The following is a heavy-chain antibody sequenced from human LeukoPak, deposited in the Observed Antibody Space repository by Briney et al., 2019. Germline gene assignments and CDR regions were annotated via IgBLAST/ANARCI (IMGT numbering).Heavy chain of an antibody. CDR2: IKRDGSER. J-gene: IGHJ4*02. CDR3: ARDKEAAVDFWSGYYPL. Sequence: GGSLRLSCAASGFIFSSYWMGWVRQARGKGLEWVANIKRDGSERYYEDSVKGRFTISRDNAQNSLYLQMNSLRDEDTAVYYCARDKEAAVDFWSGYYPLWGQGTLVTVSS. V-gene: IGHV3-7*01. D-gene: IGHD3-3*01. CDR1: GFIFSSYW.